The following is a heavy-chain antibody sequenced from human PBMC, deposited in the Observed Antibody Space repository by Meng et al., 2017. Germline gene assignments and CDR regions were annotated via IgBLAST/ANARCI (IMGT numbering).Heavy chain of an antibody. CDR2: ISGSGGST. V-gene: IGHV3-23*01. J-gene: IGHJ4*02. CDR3: AKVGYSSGRNPDY. Sequence: ESRKISGAASGFTFSSYAMHWVRQAPGKGLEWVAVISGSGGSTYYADSVKGRFTISRDNSKNTLYLQMNSLRAEDTAVYYCAKVGYSSGRNPDYWGQGTLVTVSS. D-gene: IGHD6-19*01. CDR1: GFTFSSYA.